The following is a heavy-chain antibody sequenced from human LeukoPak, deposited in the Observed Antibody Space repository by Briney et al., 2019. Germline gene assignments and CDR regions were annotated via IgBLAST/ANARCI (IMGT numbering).Heavy chain of an antibody. CDR1: GFTFSSYW. Sequence: GGSLRLSRAASGFTFSSYWVHWVRHTPGKGLVWVSRIKGDGSSTSYADSVKGRFTISRDNAKNTLYLQMNSLRAEDTAVYYCARDSHKGFWGQGVLVTVSS. J-gene: IGHJ4*02. CDR3: ARDSHKGF. V-gene: IGHV3-74*01. CDR2: IKGDGSST.